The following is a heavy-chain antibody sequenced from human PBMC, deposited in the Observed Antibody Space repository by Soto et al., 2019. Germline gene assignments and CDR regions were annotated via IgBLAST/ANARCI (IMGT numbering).Heavy chain of an antibody. V-gene: IGHV3-11*01. CDR1: GFTFSDYY. D-gene: IGHD6-19*01. CDR2: ISSGGSTI. Sequence: QVQLVESGGGLVKPGGSLRLSCAASGFTFSDYYISWIRQAPGKGLEWVSYISSGGSTIHYADSVKGRFTISRDNAKNSLYLQMNSLRAGDTAMYYCVTGGGVGVAGNFDHWGQGTLVTVSS. J-gene: IGHJ4*02. CDR3: VTGGGVGVAGNFDH.